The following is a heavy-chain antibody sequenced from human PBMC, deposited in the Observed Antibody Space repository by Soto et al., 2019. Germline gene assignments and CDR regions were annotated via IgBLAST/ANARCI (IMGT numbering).Heavy chain of an antibody. Sequence: ASVKVSCKASGYTFTSYGISWVRQAPGQGLEWMGWISAYNGNTNYAQKLQGRVTMTTDTSTSTAYMELRSLRSDDTAVYYCATFIVVPAAENWFAPWGQGTLVTVSS. V-gene: IGHV1-18*01. CDR3: ATFIVVPAAENWFAP. D-gene: IGHD2-2*01. CDR2: ISAYNGNT. CDR1: GYTFTSYG. J-gene: IGHJ5*02.